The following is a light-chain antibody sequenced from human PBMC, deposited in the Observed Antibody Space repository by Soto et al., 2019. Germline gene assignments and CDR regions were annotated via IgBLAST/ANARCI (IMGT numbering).Light chain of an antibody. V-gene: IGKV2-30*01. CDR1: QSLVSSHGDTY. J-gene: IGKJ3*01. CDR2: DVS. Sequence: DVVLTRSPLSLPVTLGQPASISCRSSQSLVSSHGDTYLNWFHQRPGQSPRRLIYDVSKRDSGVPDRFSGSGSGTDFTLKISRVEAEDVGVYYCMQGTHWPPFTFGPGTRVDFK. CDR3: MQGTHWPPFT.